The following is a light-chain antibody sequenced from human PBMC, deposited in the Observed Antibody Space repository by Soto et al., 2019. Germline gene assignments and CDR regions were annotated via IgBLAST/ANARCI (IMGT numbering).Light chain of an antibody. J-gene: IGKJ2*01. CDR2: GSS. CDR3: HQYNDWPRP. CDR1: QLFSSN. V-gene: IGKV3-15*01. Sequence: EIVMTQSPATLSVSPEESVTLSCRASQLFSSNLAWYQRRPVQAPRLLIYGSSTMATVVPPMFSGSASGTEFTLTFRSLQFEHFGVYYCHQYNDWPRPFG.